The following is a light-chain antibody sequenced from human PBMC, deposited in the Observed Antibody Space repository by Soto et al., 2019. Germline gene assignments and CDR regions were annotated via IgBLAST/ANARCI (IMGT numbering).Light chain of an antibody. CDR1: SSNIGSNY. CDR2: DNF. V-gene: IGLV1-51*01. Sequence: QSVLTQSPSVSAAPGQTVTISCSGTSSNIGSNYVSWYQLLTATAPKLLIYDNFKRPSGIPDRFSGSKSGTSATLVITGLQTGDEADYYCGTLESSRNWVFGGGTKLTVL. J-gene: IGLJ3*02. CDR3: GTLESSRNWV.